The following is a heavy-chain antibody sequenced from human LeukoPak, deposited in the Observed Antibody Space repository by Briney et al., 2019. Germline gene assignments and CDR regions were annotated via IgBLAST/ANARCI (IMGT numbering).Heavy chain of an antibody. CDR2: IYSDNT. J-gene: IGHJ4*02. V-gene: IGHV3-53*01. CDR3: ARVAGYSGYVYFDY. Sequence: GGSLRLSCTVSGFTVSSNSMSWVRQAPGKGLEWVSFIYSDNTHYSDSVKGRFTISRDNSKNTLYLQMNSLRAEDTAVYYCARVAGYSGYVYFDYWGQGTLVSVSS. CDR1: GFTVSSNS. D-gene: IGHD5-12*01.